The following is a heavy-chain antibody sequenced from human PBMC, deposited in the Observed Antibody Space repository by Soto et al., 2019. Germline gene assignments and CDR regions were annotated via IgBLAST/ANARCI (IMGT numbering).Heavy chain of an antibody. CDR2: MHYTGFS. CDR3: ARFPYDSSGYAGRDAFDI. V-gene: IGHV4-59*08. Sequence: LSETLSLTCSFSCDSVTSHYLTWIRQSPEKGLEWIGYMHYTGFSHYNPSLKSRLTISVDRSKNQFTLKLSSVTAADTAVYYCARFPYDSSGYAGRDAFDIWGQGTMVTVSS. CDR1: CDSVTSHY. J-gene: IGHJ3*02. D-gene: IGHD3-22*01.